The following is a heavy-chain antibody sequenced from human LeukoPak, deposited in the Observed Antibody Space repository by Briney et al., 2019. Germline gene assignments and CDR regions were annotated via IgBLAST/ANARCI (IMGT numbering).Heavy chain of an antibody. CDR2: IKQDGSEK. V-gene: IGHV3-7*01. CDR1: GFTFSSYW. J-gene: IGHJ4*02. CDR3: ARDHNYGVIDY. D-gene: IGHD4-17*01. Sequence: PGGSLRLSCAASGFTFSSYWMSWVRQAPGKGLEWVANIKQDGSEKYYVDSAKGRFTISRDNAKNSLYLQMNSLRAEDTAVYYCARDHNYGVIDYWGQGTLVTVSS.